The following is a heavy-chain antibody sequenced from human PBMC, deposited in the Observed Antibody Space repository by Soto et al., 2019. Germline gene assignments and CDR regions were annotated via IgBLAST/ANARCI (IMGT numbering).Heavy chain of an antibody. V-gene: IGHV1-69*01. CDR2: IIPIFNST. Sequence: QVQLVQSGAEVKTPGSSLKVSCQVSGSRFSNYVISWVRQAPGHGLEWLGRIIPIFNSTKYAQSFQGRVTITADESTSTASLELSSLRSDDTAVYYCAREGRGKKAGYNGLVSLGYWGQGTLVTVSS. CDR1: GSRFSNYV. D-gene: IGHD2-2*02. J-gene: IGHJ4*02. CDR3: AREGRGKKAGYNGLVSLGY.